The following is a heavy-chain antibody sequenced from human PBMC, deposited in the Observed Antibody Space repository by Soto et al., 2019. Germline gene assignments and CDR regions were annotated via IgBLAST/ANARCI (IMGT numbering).Heavy chain of an antibody. CDR1: GGSVSSGSYY. J-gene: IGHJ4*02. Sequence: ETLSLTCTVSGGSVSSGSYYWSWIRQPPGKGLEWIGYIYYSGGTNYKPSLRSRVTISVDTSKNQYSLKVTSVTSADTAVYYCARGRGYYDSTDFDYWGQGIPVTVSS. D-gene: IGHD3-16*01. CDR3: ARGRGYYDSTDFDY. CDR2: IYYSGGT. V-gene: IGHV4-61*01.